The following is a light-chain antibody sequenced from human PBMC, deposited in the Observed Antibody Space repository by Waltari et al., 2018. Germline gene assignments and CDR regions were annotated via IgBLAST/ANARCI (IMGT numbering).Light chain of an antibody. CDR3: SLYTSSSTYV. J-gene: IGLJ1*01. V-gene: IGLV2-18*01. CDR1: SGDVGFYNR. Sequence: QSALTQPPSVSGSPGQSVSISCTDTSGDVGFYNRVSWYQQSPGTAPKLMVYEGNDRPSGVPGRFFGSNSGNTASLTISGLQAEDEADYFCSLYTSSSTYVFGTGTKVTVL. CDR2: EGN.